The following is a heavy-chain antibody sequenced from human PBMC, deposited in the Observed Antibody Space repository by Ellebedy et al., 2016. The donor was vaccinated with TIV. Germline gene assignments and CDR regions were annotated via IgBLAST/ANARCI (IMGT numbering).Heavy chain of an antibody. D-gene: IGHD6-19*01. CDR1: GFTFGSHA. J-gene: IGHJ4*02. V-gene: IGHV3-33*01. CDR2: IWYDGSNK. CDR3: AGDPPNSGWQLAY. Sequence: PGGSLRLSCAASGFTFGSHAMHRVRQAPAKGLEWVGFIWYDGSNKDYADSVKGRFTISRDNSKNTLYLQMNSLRVEDTAVYYCAGDPPNSGWQLAYWGQGALVTVSS.